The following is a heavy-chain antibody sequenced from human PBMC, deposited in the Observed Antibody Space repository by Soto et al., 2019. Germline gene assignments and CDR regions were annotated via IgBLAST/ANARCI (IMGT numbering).Heavy chain of an antibody. CDR3: ASSLVDWNRIDP. CDR2: IIPIYGTA. V-gene: IGHV1-69*01. J-gene: IGHJ5*02. D-gene: IGHD1-1*01. Sequence: AEHVSCPASGGTFRSYAISWVRQAPEQGLEWMGGIIPIYGTANYAQKFQGRVTITADESTSTAYMELSSLRSEDTAVYYCASSLVDWNRIDPWGQGTLVTVSS. CDR1: GGTFRSYA.